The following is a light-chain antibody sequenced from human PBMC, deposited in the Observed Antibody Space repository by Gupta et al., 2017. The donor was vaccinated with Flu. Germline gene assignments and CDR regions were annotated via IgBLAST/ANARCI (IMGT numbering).Light chain of an antibody. CDR2: AAS. J-gene: IGKJ4*01. V-gene: IGKV1-9*01. CDR1: QDISTY. CDR3: QDLSSYP. Sequence: DLQLTQSPSFLSASVGDRVTITCRASQDISTYLAWYQQKPGKAPNLLIYAASTLQSGVPSRFSGGGSGTEFTLTISSLQPEDLATYYCQDLSSYPFGGGTKVEIK.